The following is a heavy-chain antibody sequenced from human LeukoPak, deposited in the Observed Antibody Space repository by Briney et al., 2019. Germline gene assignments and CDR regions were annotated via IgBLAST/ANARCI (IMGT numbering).Heavy chain of an antibody. CDR1: GFTFSSYG. Sequence: GGSLRLSCAASGFTFSSYGMSWVRQAPGKGLEWVSAISGSGGSTYYADSVKGRFTISRDNSKNTLYLQMNSLRAEDTAVYYCAKGNLGYCSGGSCYRPYYFDYWGQGTLVTVSS. V-gene: IGHV3-23*01. CDR2: ISGSGGST. J-gene: IGHJ4*02. CDR3: AKGNLGYCSGGSCYRPYYFDY. D-gene: IGHD2-15*01.